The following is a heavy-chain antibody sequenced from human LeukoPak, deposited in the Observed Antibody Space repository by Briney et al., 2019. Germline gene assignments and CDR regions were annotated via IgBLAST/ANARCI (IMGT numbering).Heavy chain of an antibody. V-gene: IGHV4-30-2*01. CDR3: ASLPRFFGADY. CDR1: GGSISSGGYY. Sequence: SETLSLTCTVSGGSISSGGYYWSWIRQPPGKGLEWIGYIYLSGSTYYNPSLKSRVTISVDRSKNQFSLKLSSVTAADTAVYYCASLPRFFGADYWGQGTLVTVSS. J-gene: IGHJ4*02. D-gene: IGHD3-10*01. CDR2: IYLSGST.